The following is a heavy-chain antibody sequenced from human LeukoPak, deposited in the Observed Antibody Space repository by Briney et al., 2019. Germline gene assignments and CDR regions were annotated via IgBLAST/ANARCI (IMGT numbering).Heavy chain of an antibody. J-gene: IGHJ4*02. D-gene: IGHD7-27*01. CDR2: IYHTGST. CDR3: AIRKLGNDY. CDR1: VGSVTDYY. Sequence: PPESLSLTCTMSVGSVTDYYWSWIRESPGKGLEWIGYIYHTGSTSYSPSLKSRVTISADTSQNQFSLKLSSVTAADTAVHYCAIRKLGNDYWGQGTLVTVSS. V-gene: IGHV4-59*02.